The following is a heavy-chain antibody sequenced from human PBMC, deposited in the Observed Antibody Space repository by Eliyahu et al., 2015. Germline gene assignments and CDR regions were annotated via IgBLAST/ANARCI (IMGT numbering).Heavy chain of an antibody. CDR3: AKDLDWNDPLGFDY. Sequence: QVQLVESGGGVVXPGRSLRLSCAASGFXFSSXGMHWVRQAPGKGXGWXAVISYDGSNKYYADSVKGRFTISRDNSKNTLYLQMNSLRAEDTAVYYCAKDLDWNDPLGFDYWGQGTLVTVSS. J-gene: IGHJ4*02. CDR1: GFXFSSXG. V-gene: IGHV3-30*18. D-gene: IGHD1-1*01. CDR2: ISYDGSNK.